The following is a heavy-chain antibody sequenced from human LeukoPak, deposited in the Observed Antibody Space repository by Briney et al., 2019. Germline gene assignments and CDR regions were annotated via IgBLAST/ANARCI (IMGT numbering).Heavy chain of an antibody. CDR3: ARDRSQKPYYYYYYMDV. V-gene: IGHV4-34*01. CDR2: INHSGST. Sequence: SETLSLTCAVYGGSFSGYYWSWIRQPPGKGLEWIGEINHSGSTNYNPSLKSRVTISVDTSKNQFSLKLSSVTAEDTAVYYCARDRSQKPYYYYYYMDVWGKGTTVTVSS. CDR1: GGSFSGYY. J-gene: IGHJ6*03.